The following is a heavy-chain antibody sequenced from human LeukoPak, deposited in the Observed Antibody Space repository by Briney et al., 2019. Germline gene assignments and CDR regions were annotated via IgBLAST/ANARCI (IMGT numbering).Heavy chain of an antibody. CDR3: ASDSSGYSGMDV. J-gene: IGHJ6*04. Sequence: PGGSLRLSCAASGFTFSSYSMNWVRQAPGKGLEWVSYISSSSSTIYYADSVKGRFTISRDNAKNSLYLQMNSLRAEDTAVYYCASDSSGYSGMDVWGKGTTVTISS. D-gene: IGHD3-22*01. CDR2: ISSSSSTI. V-gene: IGHV3-48*04. CDR1: GFTFSSYS.